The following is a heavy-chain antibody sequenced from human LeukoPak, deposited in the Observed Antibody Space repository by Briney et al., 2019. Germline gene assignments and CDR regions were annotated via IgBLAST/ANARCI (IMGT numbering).Heavy chain of an antibody. V-gene: IGHV4-39*01. CDR3: ARHDGGCYYRPLDY. CDR2: SCYSGST. D-gene: IGHD3-22*01. Sequence: NPSEPLTLTCTVSGGSINSTNYYWGRLRQPPGQGRDWVVSSCYSGSTYYNPSVRRRVTISVDTSKNQFSLKLTSVTAADTAVYYCARHDGGCYYRPLDYWGQGTLVTVSS. CDR1: GGSINSTNYY. J-gene: IGHJ4*02.